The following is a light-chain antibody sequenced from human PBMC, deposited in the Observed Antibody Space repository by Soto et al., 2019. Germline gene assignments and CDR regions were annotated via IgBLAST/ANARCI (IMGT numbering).Light chain of an antibody. Sequence: EIVLTQSPGTLSLSPGERATLSCRASQSVSSAHLAWYQQKPGQAPRLLIYGAFSRATGIPDRFSGSGSGTDLPHTSSTLEPEDFAVYYCQQYGSSPMYPFGQGTKLEIK. CDR2: GAF. CDR1: QSVSSAH. J-gene: IGKJ2*01. CDR3: QQYGSSPMYP. V-gene: IGKV3-20*01.